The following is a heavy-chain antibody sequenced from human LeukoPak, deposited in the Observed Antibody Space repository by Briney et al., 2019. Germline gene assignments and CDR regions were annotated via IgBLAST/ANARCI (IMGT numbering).Heavy chain of an antibody. CDR3: ARGGAAAARKRGVDF. V-gene: IGHV3-7*01. J-gene: IGHJ4*02. CDR2: INEKGNEK. CDR1: GFTFSSYW. D-gene: IGHD6-13*01. Sequence: QPGGSLRLSCAASGFTFSSYWMSWVRQAPGKGLEWVANINEKGNEKYYVDSVKGRFTISRDNSKNSLYLQMDSLRDEDTAVFYCARGGAAAARKRGVDFWGQGTLVTVSS.